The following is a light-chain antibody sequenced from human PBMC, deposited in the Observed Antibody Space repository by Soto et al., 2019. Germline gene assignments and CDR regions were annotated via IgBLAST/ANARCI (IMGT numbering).Light chain of an antibody. CDR2: GAS. V-gene: IGKV3-20*01. CDR3: HQYGSSPSYT. J-gene: IGKJ2*01. Sequence: EIVLTQSPGTLSLSPGERATLSCRASQSVSSSSYLAWYQQKPGQAPRLLIYGASSRATGIPDRFSGSGSGTDCTLTISRREPEDVAVYYCHQYGSSPSYTFGQGTKLEIK. CDR1: QSVSSSSY.